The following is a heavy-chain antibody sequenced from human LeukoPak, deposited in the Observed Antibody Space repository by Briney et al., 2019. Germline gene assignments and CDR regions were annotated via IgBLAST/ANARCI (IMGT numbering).Heavy chain of an antibody. Sequence: GGSLRLSCTASGFSFSDYAMTWVRQAPGKGLEWVSAISGSGGSTYYADSVKGRFTISRDNSKNTLYLQMNSLRAEDTAVYYCAKLPTVTPFDYWGQGTLVTVSS. V-gene: IGHV3-23*01. CDR1: GFSFSDYA. D-gene: IGHD4-17*01. CDR3: AKLPTVTPFDY. J-gene: IGHJ4*02. CDR2: ISGSGGST.